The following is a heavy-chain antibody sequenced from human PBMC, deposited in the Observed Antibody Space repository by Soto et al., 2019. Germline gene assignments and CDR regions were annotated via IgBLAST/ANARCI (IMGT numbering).Heavy chain of an antibody. D-gene: IGHD6-13*01. J-gene: IGHJ4*02. CDR1: GFTFSTYG. V-gene: IGHV3-30*18. CDR2: ISYDGSDK. Sequence: LRLSCAASGFTFSTYGMHWFPQAPGKGLEWVALISYDGSDKYYADSVKGRFTISRDNSKNTLYLQMNSLRGEDTAVYYCAKEDPGYSSSWPAFFDYWGQGTLVTVSS. CDR3: AKEDPGYSSSWPAFFDY.